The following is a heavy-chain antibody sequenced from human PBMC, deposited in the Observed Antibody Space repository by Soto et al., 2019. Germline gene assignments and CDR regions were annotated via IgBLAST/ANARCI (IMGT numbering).Heavy chain of an antibody. CDR2: GRNKGNSYTT. CDR1: GFTFSDHY. V-gene: IGHV3-72*01. CDR3: TRGGSSSWPANYYNPMDV. J-gene: IGHJ6*02. D-gene: IGHD2-2*01. Sequence: EVQLVESGGGLVQPGGSLRLSCTASGFTFSDHYMDWVRQAPGKGLEWVGRGRNKGNSYTTEYAASVKGRFTISRDDSKNSLYLKMNSLKTEDTAVYYCTRGGSSSWPANYYNPMDVWGRGTTVTVSS.